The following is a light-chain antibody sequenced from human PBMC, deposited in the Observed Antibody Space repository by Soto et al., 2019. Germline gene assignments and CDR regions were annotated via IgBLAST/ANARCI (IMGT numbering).Light chain of an antibody. CDR1: QNVGRNY. V-gene: IGKV3-20*01. Sequence: EIVLTQSPGTLSLSPGERATLSCRASQNVGRNYVAWYQQKPGQAPRLLIFAASGRVTGIPDRFSGSGSGTDFTLTISRLEPEDFAVYFCQQYGRSPPFTFGQGTKVDIK. CDR3: QQYGRSPPFT. J-gene: IGKJ2*01. CDR2: AAS.